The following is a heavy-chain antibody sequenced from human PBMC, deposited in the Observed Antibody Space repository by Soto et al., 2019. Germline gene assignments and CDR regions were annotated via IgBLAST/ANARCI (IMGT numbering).Heavy chain of an antibody. Sequence: QVQLQESGPGLVKPSETLSLTCTVSGGSISSYYWSWIRQPPGKGLEWIGYIYYSGSTNYNPSLKSRVTISVDTSKNQFSLKLSSVTAAYTAVYYCARRWGPGFDYWGQGTLVTVSS. CDR2: IYYSGST. V-gene: IGHV4-59*08. D-gene: IGHD7-27*01. CDR1: GGSISSYY. CDR3: ARRWGPGFDY. J-gene: IGHJ4*02.